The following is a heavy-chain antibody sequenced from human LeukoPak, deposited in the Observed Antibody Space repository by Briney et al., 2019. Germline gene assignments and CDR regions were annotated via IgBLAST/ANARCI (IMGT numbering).Heavy chain of an antibody. J-gene: IGHJ5*02. V-gene: IGHV1-2*02. CDR3: ARDVVPAAICCVDRNWFDP. CDR2: INPNSGGT. CDR1: GYTFTGYY. Sequence: ASVKVSCKASGYTFTGYYMYWVRQAPGQGLEWMGWINPNSGGTNYAQKFQGRVTMTRDTSISTAYMELSRLRSDDTAVYYCARDVVPAAICCVDRNWFDPWGQGTLVTVSS. D-gene: IGHD2-2*01.